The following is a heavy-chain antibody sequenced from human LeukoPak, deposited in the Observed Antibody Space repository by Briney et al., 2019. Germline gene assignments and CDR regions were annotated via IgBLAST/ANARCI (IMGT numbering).Heavy chain of an antibody. J-gene: IGHJ4*02. Sequence: SETLSLTCAVYGGSFSGYYWSWIRQPPGKGLEWIGEINHSGSTNYNPSLKSRVTISVDTSKNQFSLKLSSVTAADTAVYYCAREVRGRTLTYYYGSGSYYADYWGQGTLVTVSS. CDR2: INHSGST. CDR1: GGSFSGYY. V-gene: IGHV4-34*01. D-gene: IGHD3-10*01. CDR3: AREVRGRTLTYYYGSGSYYADY.